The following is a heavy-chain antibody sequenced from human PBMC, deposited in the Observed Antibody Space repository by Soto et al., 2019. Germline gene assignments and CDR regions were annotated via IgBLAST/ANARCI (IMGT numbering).Heavy chain of an antibody. CDR1: CCSISSSSYY. CDR2: IYYSGST. J-gene: IGHJ4*02. V-gene: IGHV4-31*03. D-gene: IGHD3-22*01. Sequence: TLSLTCNVSCCSISSSSYYWICIRRNTGKGLEWIGYIYYSGSTYYNPSLKSRVTISVDRSKNQFSLKLSSVTAADTAVYYCARVDNDSSGYYLGAFEYWGQGTLVTVSS. CDR3: ARVDNDSSGYYLGAFEY.